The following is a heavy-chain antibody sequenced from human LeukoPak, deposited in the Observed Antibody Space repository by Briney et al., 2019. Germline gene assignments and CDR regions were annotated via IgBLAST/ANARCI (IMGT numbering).Heavy chain of an antibody. D-gene: IGHD3-10*01. Sequence: SETLSLTCAAYGGSLSGYSWSWIRQPPGKGLEWIGEINHSGSTNYNPSLKSRVTISVDASKNQCSLKLSSVTAADTAVYYCASMVDFTPLGYYYGSGRPNYFHHWGQGNLVTVSS. V-gene: IGHV4-34*01. CDR3: ASMVDFTPLGYYYGSGRPNYFHH. J-gene: IGHJ1*01. CDR2: INHSGST. CDR1: GGSLSGYS.